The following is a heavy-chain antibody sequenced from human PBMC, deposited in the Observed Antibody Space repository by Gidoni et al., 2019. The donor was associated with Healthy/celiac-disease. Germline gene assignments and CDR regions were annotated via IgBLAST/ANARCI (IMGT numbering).Heavy chain of an antibody. D-gene: IGHD6-13*01. CDR3: ARGGGSWYHFDY. V-gene: IGHV3-13*01. J-gene: IGHJ4*02. Sequence: EVHLVESGGGLVQPGGSLRLSCAGSGFTFSSYDMHWVRQVTGKGLEWVSGIGPDGDTSYPCSVKVRFTISRENAKNSLYLQMNSLRAGDTAVYYCARGGGSWYHFDYWGQGTLVTVSS. CDR2: IGPDGDT. CDR1: GFTFSSYD.